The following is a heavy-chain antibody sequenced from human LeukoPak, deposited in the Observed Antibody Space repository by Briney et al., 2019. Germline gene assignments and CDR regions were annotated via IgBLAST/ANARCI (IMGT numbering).Heavy chain of an antibody. J-gene: IGHJ4*02. V-gene: IGHV3-74*01. CDR1: GFTLNTYR. CDR3: AREMSNDYGFDY. CDR2: IKSDGGST. Sequence: GGSLRLSCAASGFTLNTYRMHWVRQGPGKGLVWVSRIKSDGGSTTYADSVKGRFTISRDNAKNTLSPQMNSLGVEDTAVYYCAREMSNDYGFDYWGQGTLVTVSS. D-gene: IGHD4-17*01.